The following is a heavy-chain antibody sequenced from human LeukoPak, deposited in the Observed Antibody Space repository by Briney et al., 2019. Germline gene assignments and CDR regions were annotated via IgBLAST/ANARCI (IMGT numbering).Heavy chain of an antibody. D-gene: IGHD4-23*01. CDR1: GGSFSGYY. CDR3: ASLPNYGGNFIDY. Sequence: SETLSLTCAVYGGSFSGYYWSWIRQPPGKGLEWIGEINHSGSTNYNPSLKSRVTISVDTSKNQFSLKLSSVTAAYTAVYYCASLPNYGGNFIDYWGQGTLVTVSS. CDR2: INHSGST. J-gene: IGHJ4*02. V-gene: IGHV4-34*01.